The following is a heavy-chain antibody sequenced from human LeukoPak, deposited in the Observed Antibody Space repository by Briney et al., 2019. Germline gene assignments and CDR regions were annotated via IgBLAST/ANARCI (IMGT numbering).Heavy chain of an antibody. D-gene: IGHD2-2*01. V-gene: IGHV4-59*01. CDR3: ARTSPYCSSTSCSPKVFDY. CDR2: IYYSGST. J-gene: IGHJ4*02. Sequence: SETLSLTCTVSGGSISSYYWSWIRQPPGKGLEWIGYIYYSGSTNYNPSLKSRVTISVDTSKNQFSLKLSSVTAADTAVYYCARTSPYCSSTSCSPKVFDYWGQGTLVTVSS. CDR1: GGSISSYY.